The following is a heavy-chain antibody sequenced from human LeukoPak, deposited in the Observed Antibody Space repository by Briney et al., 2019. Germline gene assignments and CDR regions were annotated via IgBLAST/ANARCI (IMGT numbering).Heavy chain of an antibody. CDR1: GYSFTSYW. V-gene: IGHV5-51*01. Sequence: GESLKISCKGSGYSFTSYWIGWVRQMPGKGLEWMGIIYPGDSDTRYSPSFQGQVTISADKSISTAYLQWSRLKASDTAMYYCARLGYYDILTGYFSNWFDPWGQGTLVTISS. D-gene: IGHD3-9*01. CDR2: IYPGDSDT. CDR3: ARLGYYDILTGYFSNWFDP. J-gene: IGHJ5*02.